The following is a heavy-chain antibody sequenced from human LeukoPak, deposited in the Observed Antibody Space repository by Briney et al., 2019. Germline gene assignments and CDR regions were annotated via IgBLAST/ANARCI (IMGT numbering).Heavy chain of an antibody. D-gene: IGHD1-26*01. CDR2: IYYSGSP. Sequence: PSETLSLTCTVSGGSISSSSHWWGWIRQPPGKGLEWIGSIYYSGSPSYSPSLKSRVTISVDTSKNQLSLKLSSVTAADTAVYYCARQSSSGNYYYWGQGTLVTVS. V-gene: IGHV4-39*01. CDR1: GGSISSSSHW. CDR3: ARQSSSGNYYY. J-gene: IGHJ4*02.